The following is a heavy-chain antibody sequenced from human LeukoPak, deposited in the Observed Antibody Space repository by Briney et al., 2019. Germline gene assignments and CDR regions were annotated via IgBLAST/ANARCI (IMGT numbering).Heavy chain of an antibody. CDR2: ISGSGGST. D-gene: IGHD3-22*01. CDR1: GFTFSSYA. CDR3: ARAPANKYDSRLPEDY. J-gene: IGHJ4*02. Sequence: GGSLRLSCAASGFTFSSYAMSWVRQAPGKGLEWVSVISGSGGSTYYADSVKGRFTISRDNSKNTLYLQMNSLRAEDTAVYYCARAPANKYDSRLPEDYWGQGTLVTVSS. V-gene: IGHV3-23*01.